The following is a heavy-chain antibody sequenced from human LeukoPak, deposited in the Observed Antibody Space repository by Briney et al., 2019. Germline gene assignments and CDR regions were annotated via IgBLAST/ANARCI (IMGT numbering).Heavy chain of an antibody. Sequence: TGGSLRLSCAASGFTFTNYAMSWVRQAPGKGLEWVASVSARGGDTYYADSVQGRFTVSRDNSNDTLLLLMNNLTAEDTAVYYWHKGGGTVVASRGAYWGQGTLVAVSS. CDR3: HKGGGTVVASRGAY. J-gene: IGHJ4*02. CDR1: GFTFTNYA. V-gene: IGHV3-23*01. CDR2: VSARGGDT. D-gene: IGHD2-21*01.